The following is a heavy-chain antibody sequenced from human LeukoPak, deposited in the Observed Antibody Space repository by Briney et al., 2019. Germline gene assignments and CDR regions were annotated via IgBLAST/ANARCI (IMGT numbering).Heavy chain of an antibody. CDR1: RLTFSNYG. V-gene: IGHV3-30*02. D-gene: IGHD1-14*01. CDR2: IRYDGNNK. Sequence: PGGSLRLSCGASRLTFSNYGMLWVRQAPGKGLEWVAFIRYDGNNKLYADSMKGRFTISRDNSKNTLYLHINSLRAEDTAVYYCVKDNPLDYWGQGTLVIVSS. CDR3: VKDNPLDY. J-gene: IGHJ4*02.